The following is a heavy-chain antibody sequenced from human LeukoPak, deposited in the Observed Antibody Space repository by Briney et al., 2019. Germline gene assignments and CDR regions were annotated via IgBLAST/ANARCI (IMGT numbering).Heavy chain of an antibody. CDR3: ARNEWIDY. D-gene: IGHD5-12*01. CDR2: ISSSSSTI. CDR1: GFTFTIYA. V-gene: IGHV3-48*01. J-gene: IGHJ4*02. Sequence: GGSLRLSCAASGFTFTIYAMIWVRQAPGKGLEWVSYISSSSSTIYYADSVKGRFTISRDNAKNSLYLQMNSLRAEDTAVYYCARNEWIDYWGQGTLVTVSS.